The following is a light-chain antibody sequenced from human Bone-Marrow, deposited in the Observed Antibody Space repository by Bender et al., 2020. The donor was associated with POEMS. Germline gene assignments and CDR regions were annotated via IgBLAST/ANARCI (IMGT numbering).Light chain of an antibody. CDR2: DVT. Sequence: QSVLTQPPSVSGAPGQRVTISCTGTSSDVGGYNYVSWYQQHPGKVPKLLIYDVTTRPSGVSNRFSGSKSGNTASLTISGLQAEDEADYYCSSYTSRSTLVFGPGTTVTVL. CDR3: SSYTSRSTLV. V-gene: IGLV2-14*03. J-gene: IGLJ1*01. CDR1: SSDVGGYNY.